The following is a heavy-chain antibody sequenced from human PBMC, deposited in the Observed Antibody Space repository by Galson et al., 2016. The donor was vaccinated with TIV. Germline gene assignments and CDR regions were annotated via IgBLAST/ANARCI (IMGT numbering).Heavy chain of an antibody. CDR2: IPYDGTNI. J-gene: IGHJ4*02. D-gene: IGHD1-1*01. CDR3: AREAGTTDYLDF. CDR1: GFTFSKND. V-gene: IGHV3-30-3*01. Sequence: SLRLSCAGSGFTFSKNDMHWVRQAPGQGLEWVAVIPYDGTNIYYGDSVKGRFTISRDNSKNTVYLQMSSLRHEDTALYYCAREAGTTDYLDFWGQGTLVTVSS.